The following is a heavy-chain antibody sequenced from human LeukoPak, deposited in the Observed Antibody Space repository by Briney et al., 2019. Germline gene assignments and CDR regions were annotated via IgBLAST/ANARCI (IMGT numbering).Heavy chain of an antibody. V-gene: IGHV1-18*01. Sequence: ASVKVSCKASGYTFTSFGISWVRQAPGQGLEWMGWISAYNGNTNYAQKLQGRVTMTTDTSTSTAYMELRSLRSDDTAVYYCARESYDSSGQTPDYWGQGTLVTVSS. D-gene: IGHD3-22*01. CDR3: ARESYDSSGQTPDY. CDR2: ISAYNGNT. J-gene: IGHJ4*02. CDR1: GYTFTSFG.